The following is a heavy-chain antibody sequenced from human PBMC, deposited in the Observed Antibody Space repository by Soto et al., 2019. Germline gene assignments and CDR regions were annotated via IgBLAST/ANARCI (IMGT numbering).Heavy chain of an antibody. J-gene: IGHJ6*02. CDR2: AFYTAFT. V-gene: IGHV4-38-2*01. Sequence: WTWLRQSPAKAPEVIGRAFYTAFTSCNPSLDSPVCVSIDTSKNQFSLKVRSVTAADTAVYYCASSSLYGMDVWGQGTTVNVSS. CDR3: ASSSLYGMDV.